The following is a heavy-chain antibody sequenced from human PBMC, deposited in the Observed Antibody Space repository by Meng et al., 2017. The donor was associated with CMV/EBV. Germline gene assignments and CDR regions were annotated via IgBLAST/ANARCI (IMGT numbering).Heavy chain of an antibody. CDR1: DGPINLGSYH. CDR3: AREATFPCGDGACPAFIDS. Sequence: VLPPEADPVLLPPSPPPSPPCRLSDGPINLGSYHWNRVRQPTGKCLEWIGRLHTHVNTNSNPSLKSRVTISVDTSRRQFFLRLNSVTRADTAVYYCAREATFPCGDGACPAFIDSWGQGILVTVSS. CDR2: LHTHVNT. V-gene: IGHV4-61*02. J-gene: IGHJ4*02. D-gene: IGHD2-21*02.